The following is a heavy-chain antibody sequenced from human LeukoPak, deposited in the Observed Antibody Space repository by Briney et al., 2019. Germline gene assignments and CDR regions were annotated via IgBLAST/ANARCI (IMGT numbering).Heavy chain of an antibody. CDR1: GGSFSGYY. CDR2: INHSGST. D-gene: IGHD2-2*02. CDR3: ARGLGQVVVVPAAIRRGAFDI. Sequence: SETLSLTCAVYGGSFSGYYWSWIRQPPGKGLEWIGEINHSGSTNYNPSLKSRVTISVDTSKNQFSLKLSSVTAVDTAVYYCARGLGQVVVVPAAIRRGAFDIWGQGTMVTVSS. J-gene: IGHJ3*02. V-gene: IGHV4-34*01.